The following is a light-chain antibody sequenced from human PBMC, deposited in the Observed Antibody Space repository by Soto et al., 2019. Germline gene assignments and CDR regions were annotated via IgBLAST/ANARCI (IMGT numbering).Light chain of an antibody. CDR2: GAS. J-gene: IGKJ1*01. V-gene: IGKV3-20*01. CDR3: QQYGSPSGT. CDR1: QSVSSIY. Sequence: EIVLTQSPGTLSLSPGERATLSCRASQSVSSIYLSWYQQKPGRAPRLLIYGASSRATGIPDRFRGSGSGTDFTLTISRREPEDFAVYYCQQYGSPSGTFGQGTKVQIK.